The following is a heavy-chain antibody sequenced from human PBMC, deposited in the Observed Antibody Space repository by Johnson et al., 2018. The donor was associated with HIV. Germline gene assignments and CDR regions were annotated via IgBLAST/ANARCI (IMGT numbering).Heavy chain of an antibody. J-gene: IGHJ3*02. V-gene: IGHV3-33*05. CDR1: GFSFSSYG. D-gene: IGHD6-13*01. CDR2: ISYDGNNK. CDR3: AKEGSIAAAGNDAFDI. Sequence: QVQLVESGGGVVQPGRSLRLSCAASGFSFSSYGMHWVRQAPGKGLEWVAVISYDGNNKYYTDSVKGRFTISRDNSKNTLYLQMNSLRAEDTAVYYCAKEGSIAAAGNDAFDIWGQGTMVTVSS.